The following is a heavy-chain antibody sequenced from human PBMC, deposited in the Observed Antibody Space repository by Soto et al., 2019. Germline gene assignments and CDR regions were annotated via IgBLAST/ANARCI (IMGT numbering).Heavy chain of an antibody. J-gene: IGHJ4*02. CDR1: GGSFSGYY. CDR3: ARGVVPAAKYYFDY. V-gene: IGHV4-34*01. CDR2: INHSGST. D-gene: IGHD2-2*01. Sequence: SETLSLTCAVYGGSFSGYYWSWIRQPPGKGLEWIGEINHSGSTNYNPSLKSRVTISVDTSKNQFSLKLSSVTAADTAVYYCARGVVPAAKYYFDYWGQGTLVTVSS.